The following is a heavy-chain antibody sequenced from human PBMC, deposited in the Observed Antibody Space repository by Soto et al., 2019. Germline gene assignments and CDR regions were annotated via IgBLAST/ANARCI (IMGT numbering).Heavy chain of an antibody. V-gene: IGHV3-30*18. CDR2: ISYDVTNK. CDR1: GFSFSSYG. CDR3: AKDLRIAVAGTDYFDS. D-gene: IGHD6-19*01. Sequence: QVQLVESGGGVVQPGRSLRLSCAASGFSFSSYGMHWVRQAPGKGLEWVAVISYDVTNKYYAVSVKGRFTISRDNSKNTLYLQMNSLRAEDTAVYYCAKDLRIAVAGTDYFDSWGQGTLVTVSS. J-gene: IGHJ4*02.